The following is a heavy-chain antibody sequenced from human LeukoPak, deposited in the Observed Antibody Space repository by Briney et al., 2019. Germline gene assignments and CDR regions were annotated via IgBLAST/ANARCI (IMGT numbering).Heavy chain of an antibody. V-gene: IGHV3-30*18. CDR3: AKDVDTAMEYYFDY. CDR2: ISYDGSNK. CDR1: GFTFSSYG. Sequence: GGSLRLSCAASGFTFSSYGMHWVRQAPGKGLEWVAVISYDGSNKYYADSVKGRFTISRDNSKNTLYLQMNSLRAEDTAVYYCAKDVDTAMEYYFDYWGQGTLVTVSS. D-gene: IGHD5-18*01. J-gene: IGHJ4*02.